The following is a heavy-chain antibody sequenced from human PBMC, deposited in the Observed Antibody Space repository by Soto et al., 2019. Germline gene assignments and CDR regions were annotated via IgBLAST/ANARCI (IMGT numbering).Heavy chain of an antibody. V-gene: IGHV4-31*03. CDR2: IYHSGDT. J-gene: IGHJ4*02. CDR1: GAYVNTGGYY. Sequence: QVQLQESGPGLVKPSQTLSLTCTVSGAYVNTGGYYWSWVRQYPGKGLEWIGYIYHSGDTYYNPSLKSRLTTSVDTSKNPFSLSLSSVTVADTAVYYCARAPGNERLDYWGQGTLVIVSS. CDR3: ARAPGNERLDY. D-gene: IGHD1-1*01.